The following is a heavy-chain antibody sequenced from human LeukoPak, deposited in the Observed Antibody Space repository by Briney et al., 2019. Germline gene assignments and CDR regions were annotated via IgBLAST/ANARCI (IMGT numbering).Heavy chain of an antibody. J-gene: IGHJ4*02. CDR3: AKDAPVNIVVVPAASS. CDR1: GFTFSSYA. Sequence: GGSLRLSCAASGFTFSSYAMSWVRRAPGKGLEWVSAISGSGGSTYYADSVKGRFTISRDNSKNTLYLQMNSLRAEDTAVYYCAKDAPVNIVVVPAASSWGQGTLVTVSS. CDR2: ISGSGGST. D-gene: IGHD2-2*01. V-gene: IGHV3-23*01.